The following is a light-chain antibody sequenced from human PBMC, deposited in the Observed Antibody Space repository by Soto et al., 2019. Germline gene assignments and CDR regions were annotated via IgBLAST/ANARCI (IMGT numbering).Light chain of an antibody. CDR2: AAS. V-gene: IGKV1-39*01. CDR3: QQSHSTPT. J-gene: IGKJ4*01. CDR1: QSISSY. Sequence: DIQMTQSPSSLSASVGDRVTITCRASQSISSYLNWYEQKPGKAPKLLIYAASSLQSGVPSRFSGSGSATDFTRTSSSLQPEDFATYYCQQSHSTPTFGGGTKVEIK.